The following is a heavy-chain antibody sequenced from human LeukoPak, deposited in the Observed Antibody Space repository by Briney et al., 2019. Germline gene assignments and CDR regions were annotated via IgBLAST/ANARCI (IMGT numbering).Heavy chain of an antibody. Sequence: GGSLRLSCAASGFTFSDYYMSWICQAPGKGLESVSYISSRGSTIYYADSVKGRFTISRDHAKNSLYLQKNSLRAEDTAVYYCAGDQYYDSSGYLGFWGQGTLVTVSS. J-gene: IGHJ4*02. CDR2: ISSRGSTI. D-gene: IGHD3-22*01. CDR1: GFTFSDYY. CDR3: AGDQYYDSSGYLGF. V-gene: IGHV3-11*01.